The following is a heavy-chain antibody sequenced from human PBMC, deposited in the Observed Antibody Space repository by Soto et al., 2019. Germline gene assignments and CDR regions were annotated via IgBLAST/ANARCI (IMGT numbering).Heavy chain of an antibody. Sequence: SETLSLTCTVSGVSISSYYWSWIRQPPGKGLEWIGYIYYSGSTNYNPSLKSRVTISVDTSKNQFSLKLSSVTAADTAVYYCARHGSLRYFDWRGAFDIWGQGTMVT. CDR1: GVSISSYY. CDR2: IYYSGST. J-gene: IGHJ3*02. D-gene: IGHD3-9*01. V-gene: IGHV4-59*08. CDR3: ARHGSLRYFDWRGAFDI.